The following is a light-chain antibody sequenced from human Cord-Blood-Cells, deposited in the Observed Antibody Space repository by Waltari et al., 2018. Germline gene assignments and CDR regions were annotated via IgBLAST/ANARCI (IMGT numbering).Light chain of an antibody. CDR1: RSDVGSYNL. Sequence: QSALTQPASVSGSPGQSIAISCTGTRSDVGSYNLVSWYQQHPGKAPKLMIYEGSKRPSGVSNRFSGSKSGNMASLTISGLQAEDEADYYCCSYAGSSTWVFGGGTKLTVL. V-gene: IGLV2-23*01. CDR2: EGS. CDR3: CSYAGSSTWV. J-gene: IGLJ3*02.